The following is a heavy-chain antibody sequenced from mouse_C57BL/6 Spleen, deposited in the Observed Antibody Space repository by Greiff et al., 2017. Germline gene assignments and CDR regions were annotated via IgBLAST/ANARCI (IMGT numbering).Heavy chain of an antibody. V-gene: IGHV1-82*01. D-gene: IGHD2-1*01. Sequence: QVQLQQSGPELVKPGASVKISCKASGYAFSSSWMNWVKQRPGKGLEWIGRIYPGDGDTNYNGKFKGKATLTADKSSSTAYMQLSSLTSEDSAVYFCARCFYGNLYYFDYWGQGTTLTVSS. CDR1: GYAFSSSW. J-gene: IGHJ2*01. CDR2: IYPGDGDT. CDR3: ARCFYGNLYYFDY.